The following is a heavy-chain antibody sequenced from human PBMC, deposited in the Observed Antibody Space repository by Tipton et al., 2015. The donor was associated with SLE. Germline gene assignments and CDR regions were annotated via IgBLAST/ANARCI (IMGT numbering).Heavy chain of an antibody. CDR2: TYASGTT. CDR1: GDSISNYY. Sequence: GLVKPSETLSLTCSVSGDSISNYYWSWIRQPAGRGLEWIGRTYASGTTNYNPSLKSRVTMSVDTSKNQFSLKLSSVTAADSAVYYCARLPDYFDHWGQGALVTVSS. CDR3: ARLPDYFDH. V-gene: IGHV4-4*07. J-gene: IGHJ4*02.